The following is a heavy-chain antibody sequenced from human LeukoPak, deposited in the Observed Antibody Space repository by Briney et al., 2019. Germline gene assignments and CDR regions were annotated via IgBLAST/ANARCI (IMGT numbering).Heavy chain of an antibody. D-gene: IGHD6-13*01. V-gene: IGHV3-30*02. Sequence: GGSLRLSCAASGFTLSSYGMHWVRQAPGKGLEWVAFIRYDGSNKYYADSVKGRFTISRDNSKNTLYLQMNSLRAEDTAVYYCAKRSSLGFRYNWFDPWGQGTLVTVSS. CDR3: AKRSSLGFRYNWFDP. CDR1: GFTLSSYG. J-gene: IGHJ5*02. CDR2: IRYDGSNK.